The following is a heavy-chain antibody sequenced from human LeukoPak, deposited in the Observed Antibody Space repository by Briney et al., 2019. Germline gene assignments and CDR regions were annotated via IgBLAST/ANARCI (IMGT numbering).Heavy chain of an antibody. D-gene: IGHD3-22*01. J-gene: IGHJ4*02. V-gene: IGHV3-7*01. CDR2: IDGDGSEK. CDR1: GFTFRNYW. CDR3: ARPGYYDSSRYWNDY. Sequence: GGSLRLSCAASGFTFRNYWMTWVRQAPGKGLEWVANIDGDGSEKYYVDSVKGRLTISRDNAKSSLYLLMNSLRVEDTAVYYCARPGYYDSSRYWNDYWGQGTLVTVSS.